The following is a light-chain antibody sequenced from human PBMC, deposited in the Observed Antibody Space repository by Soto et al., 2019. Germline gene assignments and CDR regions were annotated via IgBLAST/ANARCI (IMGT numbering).Light chain of an antibody. CDR3: SSYTSTTTNV. CDR2: EVT. CDR1: SSDVAGYNY. Sequence: QAVVTQPASVSGSPGQSITISCTGTSSDVAGYNYVSWYQQHPGKAPKLMIYEVTHRPSGVSNRFSGSKSGTTASLTISGLQAEDEADYYCSSYTSTTTNVFGTGTKVTVL. J-gene: IGLJ1*01. V-gene: IGLV2-14*01.